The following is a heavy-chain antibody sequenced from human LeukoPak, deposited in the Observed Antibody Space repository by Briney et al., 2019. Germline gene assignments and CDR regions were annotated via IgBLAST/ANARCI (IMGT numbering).Heavy chain of an antibody. D-gene: IGHD6-6*01. CDR2: ISYGGSNK. Sequence: GGSLRLSCAASGFTFSSYGMHWVRQAPGKGLEWVAVISYGGSNKYYADSVKGRFTISRDNSKNTLYLQMNSLRAEDTAVYYCAKDTIAALTALFPYYYGMDVWGQGTTVTVSS. J-gene: IGHJ6*02. CDR1: GFTFSSYG. V-gene: IGHV3-30*18. CDR3: AKDTIAALTALFPYYYGMDV.